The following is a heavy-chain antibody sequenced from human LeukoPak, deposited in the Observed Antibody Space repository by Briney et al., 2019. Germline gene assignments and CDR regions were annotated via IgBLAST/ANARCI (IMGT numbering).Heavy chain of an antibody. Sequence: PGRSLRLSCAASGFTFNSYAMHWVRQAPGKGLEWVAVISYDGSNKYYADSVKGRFTISRDNSKNTLYLQMNSLRAEDTAVYYCARGSIVGATYYFDYWGQGTLVTVSS. CDR2: ISYDGSNK. V-gene: IGHV3-30*04. D-gene: IGHD1-26*01. CDR1: GFTFNSYA. CDR3: ARGSIVGATYYFDY. J-gene: IGHJ4*02.